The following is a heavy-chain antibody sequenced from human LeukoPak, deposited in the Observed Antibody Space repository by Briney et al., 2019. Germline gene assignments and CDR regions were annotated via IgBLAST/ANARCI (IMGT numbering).Heavy chain of an antibody. CDR3: ARGVHVRVYDSNPHYGHY. D-gene: IGHD3-22*01. J-gene: IGHJ4*02. V-gene: IGHV1-46*01. CDR1: GYTFTSYY. Sequence: GASVKVSCKASGYTFTSYYTFWVRQAPGQGLEWMGIINPRTGSTSYSQKFQGRVTMTRDMSTSAVYMELSSLRSEDTALYYCARGVHVRVYDSNPHYGHYWGQGTLVTVSS. CDR2: INPRTGST.